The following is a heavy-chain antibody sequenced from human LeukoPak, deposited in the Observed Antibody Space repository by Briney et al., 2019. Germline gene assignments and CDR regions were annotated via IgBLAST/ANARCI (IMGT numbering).Heavy chain of an antibody. V-gene: IGHV3-23*01. CDR1: GFTFSSYA. CDR2: ISGSGGST. CDR3: AKGGDYGSAPKY. J-gene: IGHJ4*02. D-gene: IGHD3-10*01. Sequence: GESLKISCAASGFTFSSYAMSWVRQAPGKGLEWVSAISGSGGSTYYADSVKGRFTISRDNSKNTLYLQMNSLRAEDTAVYYCAKGGDYGSAPKYWGQGTLVTVSS.